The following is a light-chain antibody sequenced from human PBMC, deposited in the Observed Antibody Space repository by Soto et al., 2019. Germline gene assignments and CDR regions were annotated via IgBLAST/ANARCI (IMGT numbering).Light chain of an antibody. J-gene: IGLJ2*01. V-gene: IGLV1-44*01. CDR2: SNN. CDR3: AAWDDSLNGVV. Sequence: QSVLTQPPSASGTPGQRVTISCSGSSSNIGSNTVNWYQQLPGTAPKLLIHSNNQRPSGVPDRFSGSKSGTSASLATSGLLSEDEADYYCAAWDDSLNGVVFGGGTKLTVL. CDR1: SSNIGSNT.